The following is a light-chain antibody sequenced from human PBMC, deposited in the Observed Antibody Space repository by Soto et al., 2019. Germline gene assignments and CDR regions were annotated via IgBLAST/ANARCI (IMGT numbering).Light chain of an antibody. Sequence: DIQMTQSPSTLSASVGDRVTITCRASQSISSWLAWYQQKPGKAPKVLIYKASTLESGVPSRFSGSGSWTEFTLTISSLQPDDFATYYGQQYNSYSLTFGPGTKVDIK. V-gene: IGKV1-5*03. CDR2: KAS. CDR3: QQYNSYSLT. CDR1: QSISSW. J-gene: IGKJ3*01.